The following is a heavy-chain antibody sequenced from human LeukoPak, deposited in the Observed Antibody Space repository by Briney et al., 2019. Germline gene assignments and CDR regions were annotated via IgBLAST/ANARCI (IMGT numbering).Heavy chain of an antibody. CDR3: ARDLWFGESRGGFDI. J-gene: IGHJ3*02. V-gene: IGHV1-18*01. D-gene: IGHD3-10*01. CDR2: ISAYNGNT. CDR1: GYTFTSYG. Sequence: ASVKVSCKASGYTFTSYGISWVRQAPGQGLEWMGWISAYNGNTNHAQKLQGRVTMTTDTSTSTAYMELRSLRSDDTAVYYCARDLWFGESRGGFDIWGQGTMVTVSS.